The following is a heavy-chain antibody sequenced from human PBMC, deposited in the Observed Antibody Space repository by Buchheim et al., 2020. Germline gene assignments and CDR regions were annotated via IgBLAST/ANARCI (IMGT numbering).Heavy chain of an antibody. V-gene: IGHV3-11*06. Sequence: QVQLVESGGGLVKPGGSLRLSCAASGFTFNQYYMTWVRQAPGKGLEWVAYISSRGSYRNYADSLEGRFTISRDNAKKSLYLDMNSLRAEDTAVYYCARGYGDYPACYYYGMDVWGQGTT. CDR1: GFTFNQYY. CDR3: ARGYGDYPACYYYGMDV. CDR2: ISSRGSYR. J-gene: IGHJ6*02. D-gene: IGHD4-17*01.